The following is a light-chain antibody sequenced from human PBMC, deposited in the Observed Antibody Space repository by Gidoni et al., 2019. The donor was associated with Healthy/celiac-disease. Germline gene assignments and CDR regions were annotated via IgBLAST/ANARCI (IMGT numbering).Light chain of an antibody. CDR3: MQALQTPRFT. V-gene: IGKV2-28*01. CDR1: QSLLHSNGYNY. CDR2: LGS. J-gene: IGKJ3*01. Sequence: DIVMNQSPLSLPVTPGEPASISCRSSQSLLHSNGYNYLDWYLQKPGQSPQLLIYLGSNRASGVPDRFSGSGSGTDFTLNISRVEAEDVGVYYCMQALQTPRFTFGPGTKVEIK.